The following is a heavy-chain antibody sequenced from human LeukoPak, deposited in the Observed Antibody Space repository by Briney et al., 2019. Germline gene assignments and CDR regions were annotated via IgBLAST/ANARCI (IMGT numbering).Heavy chain of an antibody. CDR3: ARSLEDQLRFVEWPYSRPSEYFHMDV. V-gene: IGHV3-23*01. D-gene: IGHD3-3*01. CDR2: IRGRDGRT. Sequence: GGSLRLSCAASGFTFGKCAMSWVRQAPGRGLEWISSIRGRDGRTFIADSVRGRFSTYTDKSTNTLYLQMDSLTVDDTAVYYCARSLEDQLRFVEWPYSRPSEYFHMDVWGEGTTVTVSS. J-gene: IGHJ6*03. CDR1: GFTFGKCA.